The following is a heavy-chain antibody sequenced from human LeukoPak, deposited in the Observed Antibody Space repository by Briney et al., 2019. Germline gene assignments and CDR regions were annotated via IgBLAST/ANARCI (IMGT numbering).Heavy chain of an antibody. CDR2: XXSGXTT. Sequence: GGSLRLSCAAXGXXXXXXYXXXXXXAXXXXLXXXXXXXSGXTTXYAXSVXGRFXXSRDNSKNTLYLQMTSLRAEDTAXYYCARDGTTIAVPEAFDIWGQGTMVTVSS. V-gene: IGHV3-66*01. CDR3: ARDGTTIAVPEAFDI. CDR1: GXXXXXXY. D-gene: IGHD6-19*01. J-gene: IGHJ3*02.